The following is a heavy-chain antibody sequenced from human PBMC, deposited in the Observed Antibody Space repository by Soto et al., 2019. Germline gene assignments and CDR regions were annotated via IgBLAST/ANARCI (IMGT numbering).Heavy chain of an antibody. CDR3: ARSVHCTNGICYLDY. CDR1: GGSINSSAYY. D-gene: IGHD2-8*01. V-gene: IGHV4-39*01. Sequence: QLQLQESGPGLVKPSETLSLSCTVSGGSINSSAYYWGWIRQPPGKGLEWIGAIYYSGNTYYKPSLESRVTISVDTSKTQFSLKLSSVTAADTAVYYCARSVHCTNGICYLDYWGQGTLVTVSS. J-gene: IGHJ4*02. CDR2: IYYSGNT.